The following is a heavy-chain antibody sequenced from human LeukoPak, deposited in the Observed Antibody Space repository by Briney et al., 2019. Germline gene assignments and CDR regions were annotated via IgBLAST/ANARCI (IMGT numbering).Heavy chain of an antibody. CDR2: ISGDGGST. J-gene: IGHJ4*02. V-gene: IGHV3-43*02. CDR3: AKDIGTAAAGLFDY. CDR1: GFTFDDYA. Sequence: GGSLRLSCAASGFTFDDYAMHWGRHAPGKGLEWVSLISGDGGSTYYADSVKGRFNISRDNSKNSLYLQMNSLRTEDTALYYCAKDIGTAAAGLFDYWGQGTLVTVSS. D-gene: IGHD6-13*01.